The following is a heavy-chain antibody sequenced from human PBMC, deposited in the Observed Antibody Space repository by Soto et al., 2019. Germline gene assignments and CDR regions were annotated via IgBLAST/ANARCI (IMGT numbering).Heavy chain of an antibody. V-gene: IGHV4-34*01. J-gene: IGHJ6*02. CDR2: INHSGST. CDR1: GGSFSGYY. D-gene: IGHD3-10*01. CDR3: ARAYYGSGSYSPRPGYYYYGMDV. Sequence: SETLSLTCAVYGGSFSGYYWSWIRQPPGKGLEWIGEINHSGSTNYNPSLKSRVTISVDTSKNQFSLKLSSVTAADTAVYYCARAYYGSGSYSPRPGYYYYGMDVWGQGTTVTVSS.